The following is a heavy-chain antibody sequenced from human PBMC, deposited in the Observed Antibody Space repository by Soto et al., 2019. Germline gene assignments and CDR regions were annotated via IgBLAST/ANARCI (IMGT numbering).Heavy chain of an antibody. CDR2: INPNSGGT. CDR1: GYTFTGYY. V-gene: IGHV1-2*02. Sequence: ASVKVSCKASGYTFTGYYMHWVRQAPGQGLEWMGWINPNSGGTNYAQKFQGRVTMTRDTSISTAYMELSRLRSDDTAVYYCARSPDLDPYYYYYGMDVWGQGTTVTVSS. J-gene: IGHJ6*02. CDR3: ARSPDLDPYYYYYGMDV.